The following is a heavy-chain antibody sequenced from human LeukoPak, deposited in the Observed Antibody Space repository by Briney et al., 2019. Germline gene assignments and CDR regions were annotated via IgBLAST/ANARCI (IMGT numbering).Heavy chain of an antibody. Sequence: GGSLRLSCAASGFTVSSNYMSWVRQAPGKGPEWVSIIYGGGSTYYADSVKGRFTISRDNSKNTLYLQMNSLKAVDTAVYYCARVGGHSSGLPFDYWGQGTLVTVSS. J-gene: IGHJ4*02. D-gene: IGHD5-18*01. CDR2: IYGGGST. CDR1: GFTVSSNY. V-gene: IGHV3-66*01. CDR3: ARVGGHSSGLPFDY.